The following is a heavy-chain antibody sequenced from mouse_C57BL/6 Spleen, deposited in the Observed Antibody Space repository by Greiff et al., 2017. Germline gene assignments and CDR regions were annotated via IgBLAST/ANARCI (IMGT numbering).Heavy chain of an antibody. D-gene: IGHD2-2*01. V-gene: IGHV1-39*01. CDR2: INPNYGTT. CDR1: GYSFTDYN. Sequence: EVKLMESGPELVKPGASVKISCKASGYSFTDYNMNWVKQSNGKSLEWIGVINPNYGTTSYNQKFKGKATLTVDQSSSTAYMQLNSLTSEDSAVYYCARQIYYGYGEDYFDYWGQGTTLTVSS. CDR3: ARQIYYGYGEDYFDY. J-gene: IGHJ2*01.